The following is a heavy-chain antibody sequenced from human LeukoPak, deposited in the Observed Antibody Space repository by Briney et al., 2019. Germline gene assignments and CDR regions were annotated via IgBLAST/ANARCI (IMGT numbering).Heavy chain of an antibody. D-gene: IGHD5-18*01. V-gene: IGHV3-53*04. J-gene: IGHJ4*02. CDR1: GFTVSSDY. CDR3: ARVGGYSYGYYFDY. Sequence: GGSLRLSCAASGFTVSSDYMSWVRQAPGKGLEWVSVIYSGGSTYYADSVKGRFTISRHNSKNTLYLQMSSLRAEDTAVYYCARVGGYSYGYYFDYWGQGTLVTVSS. CDR2: IYSGGST.